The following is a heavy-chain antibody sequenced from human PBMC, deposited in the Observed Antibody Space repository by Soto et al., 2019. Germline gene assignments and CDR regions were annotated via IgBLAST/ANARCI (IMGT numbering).Heavy chain of an antibody. CDR3: ASRPPYDSSGYFDY. CDR1: GGSISSGGYS. CDR2: IYHSGST. J-gene: IGHJ4*02. Sequence: LSLTCAVSGGSISSGGYSWSWIRQPPGKGLEWIGYIYHSGSTYYNPSLRSRVTISVDRSKNQFSLKLSSVTAADTAVYYCASRPPYDSSGYFDYWGQGTLVTVSS. V-gene: IGHV4-30-2*01. D-gene: IGHD3-22*01.